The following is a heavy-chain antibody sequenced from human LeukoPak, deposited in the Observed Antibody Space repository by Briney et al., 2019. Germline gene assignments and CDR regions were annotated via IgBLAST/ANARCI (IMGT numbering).Heavy chain of an antibody. V-gene: IGHV3-30*18. CDR2: ISYDGSNK. CDR1: GFTFSSYG. Sequence: GGSLRLSCAASGFTFSSYGMHWVRQAPGKGLEWVAVISYDGSNKYYADSVKGRFTISRDNSKNTLYLQMNSLRAEDTAVYYCAKDRRVIAAAGTHCYGMDVWGQGTTVTVSS. J-gene: IGHJ6*02. CDR3: AKDRRVIAAAGTHCYGMDV. D-gene: IGHD6-13*01.